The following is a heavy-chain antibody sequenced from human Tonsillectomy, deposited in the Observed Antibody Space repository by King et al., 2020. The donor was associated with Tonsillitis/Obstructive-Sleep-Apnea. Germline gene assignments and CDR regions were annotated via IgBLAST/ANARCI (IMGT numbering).Heavy chain of an antibody. CDR1: GYSFTSYW. J-gene: IGHJ2*01. Sequence: QLVQSGAEVKKPGESLKISCKGSGYSFTSYWIGWVRQMPGKGLEWMGIIYPGDSDTRYSPSFQGQVTISADKSISTAYLQWSSLKASDTAMYYCARRAGQLVQGAPHGYFDLWGRGTLVTVSS. D-gene: IGHD6-6*01. CDR3: ARRAGQLVQGAPHGYFDL. CDR2: IYPGDSDT. V-gene: IGHV5-51*01.